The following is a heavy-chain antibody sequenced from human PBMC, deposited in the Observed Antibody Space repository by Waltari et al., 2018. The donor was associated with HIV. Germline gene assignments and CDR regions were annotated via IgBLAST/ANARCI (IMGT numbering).Heavy chain of an antibody. D-gene: IGHD1-1*01. CDR2: IKQDGSEK. Sequence: EVQLVESGGGLVQPGGSLRLSCAASGFTFSRDWMSWVRPAPGKGLEWEANIKQDGSEKYYVDSVKGRFTISRDNAKNSLYLQMNSLRAEDTAVYYCARGGWLQLYYFDYWGQGTLVTVSS. CDR1: GFTFSRDW. CDR3: ARGGWLQLYYFDY. V-gene: IGHV3-7*01. J-gene: IGHJ4*02.